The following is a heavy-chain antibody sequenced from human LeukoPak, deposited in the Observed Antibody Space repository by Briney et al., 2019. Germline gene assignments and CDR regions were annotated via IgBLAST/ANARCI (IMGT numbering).Heavy chain of an antibody. Sequence: GDALKISCKGSGYTFTSYWIGWVRQMPGKGLEWMGIIYPGDSDTRYSPSFQGQVTISADKSINTAYLQWSSLKASDTAIYYCARHVHGTSSSSLLDSWGQGTLVTVSS. CDR1: GYTFTSYW. CDR3: ARHVHGTSSSSLLDS. CDR2: IYPGDSDT. D-gene: IGHD6-6*01. V-gene: IGHV5-51*01. J-gene: IGHJ4*02.